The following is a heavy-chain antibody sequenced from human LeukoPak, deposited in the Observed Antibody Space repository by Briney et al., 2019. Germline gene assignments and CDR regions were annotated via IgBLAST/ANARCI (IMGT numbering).Heavy chain of an antibody. D-gene: IGHD6-19*01. CDR1: GFTFSSYS. Sequence: KPGGSLRLSCAASGFTFSSYSMNWVRQAPGKGLEWVSSISSSSSYIYYADSMKGRFTISRDNAKNSLYLQMNSLRAEDTAVYYCARDRYSSGWYLFDYWGQGTLVTVSS. V-gene: IGHV3-21*01. CDR3: ARDRYSSGWYLFDY. CDR2: ISSSSSYI. J-gene: IGHJ4*02.